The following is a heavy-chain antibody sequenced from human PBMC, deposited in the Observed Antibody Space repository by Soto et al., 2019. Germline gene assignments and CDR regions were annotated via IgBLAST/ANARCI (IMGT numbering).Heavy chain of an antibody. CDR2: IYYSGST. CDR3: ARQYYYGSGTTDY. J-gene: IGHJ4*02. Sequence: QLQLQESGPGLVKPSETLSLTCTVSGGSISSSSYYWGWIRQPPGKGLEWIGSIYYSGSTYYNPSFKSRVTISVDTSKNQFSLKLSSVTAADTAVYYCARQYYYGSGTTDYWGQGTLVTVSS. CDR1: GGSISSSSYY. V-gene: IGHV4-39*01. D-gene: IGHD3-10*01.